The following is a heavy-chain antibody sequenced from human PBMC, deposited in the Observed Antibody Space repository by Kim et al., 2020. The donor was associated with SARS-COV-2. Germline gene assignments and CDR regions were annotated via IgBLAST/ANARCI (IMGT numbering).Heavy chain of an antibody. J-gene: IGHJ6*02. CDR3: AKESYKAGGDYYYHYGMDV. V-gene: IGHV3-23*01. D-gene: IGHD2-21*02. Sequence: GRLTISRDDNKNALYLQMNSLMAEDTAVYYCAKESYKAGGDYYYHYGMDVWGQGTTVTVSS.